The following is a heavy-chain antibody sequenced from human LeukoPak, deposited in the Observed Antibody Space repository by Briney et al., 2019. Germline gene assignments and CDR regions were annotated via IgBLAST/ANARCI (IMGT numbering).Heavy chain of an antibody. CDR1: GGSISSSSYY. Sequence: SETLSLTCTVSGGSISSSSYYWGWIRQPPGKGLEWIGSIYYSGSTYYNPSLKSRVTISVDTSKNQFSLKLSSVTAADTAVYYCARGITMTHDYWDQGTLVTVSS. J-gene: IGHJ4*02. CDR2: IYYSGST. CDR3: ARGITMTHDY. V-gene: IGHV4-39*01. D-gene: IGHD3-22*01.